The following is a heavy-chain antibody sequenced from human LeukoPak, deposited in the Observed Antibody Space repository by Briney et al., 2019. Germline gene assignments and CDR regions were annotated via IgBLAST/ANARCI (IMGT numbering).Heavy chain of an antibody. J-gene: IGHJ2*01. CDR1: GGSISSGDYY. Sequence: SETLSLTCTVSGGSISSGDYYWGWIRQPPGKGLEWVGYILYSGNTYYNPSLKRRVTISVDTSKNRFSLKLSSVTAADTAVYYCASSYDLKSEVLSYWYFDLWGRGTLVTVSS. D-gene: IGHD3/OR15-3a*01. CDR2: ILYSGNT. CDR3: ASSYDLKSEVLSYWYFDL. V-gene: IGHV4-30-4*01.